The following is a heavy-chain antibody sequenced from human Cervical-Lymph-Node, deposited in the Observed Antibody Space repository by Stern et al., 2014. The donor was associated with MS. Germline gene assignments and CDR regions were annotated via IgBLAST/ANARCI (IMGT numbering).Heavy chain of an antibody. CDR3: ARDSSSLHSSGWYEEVY. J-gene: IGHJ4*02. Sequence: VQLEESGAEVKKPGASVKVSCKASGYTFTSYGISWVRQAPGQGLEWMGWISAYNGNPNYAQKLQGRVPMTTDTSTSTAYMELRSLRSDDTAVYYCARDSSSLHSSGWYEEVYWGQGTLVTVSS. D-gene: IGHD6-19*01. V-gene: IGHV1-18*04. CDR1: GYTFTSYG. CDR2: ISAYNGNP.